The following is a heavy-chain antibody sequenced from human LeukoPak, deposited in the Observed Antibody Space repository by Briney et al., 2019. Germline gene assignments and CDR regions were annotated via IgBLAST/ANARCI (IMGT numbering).Heavy chain of an antibody. V-gene: IGHV4-31*03. D-gene: IGHD3-3*01. J-gene: IGHJ4*02. CDR3: ARRYYDFWSGYIVEYYFDY. CDR2: IYYSGST. Sequence: SETLSLTCTVSGGSISSGGYSWSWIRQHPGKGLEWIGYIYYSGSTYYNPSLKSRVTISVDTSKNQFSLKLSSVTAADTAVYYCARRYYDFWSGYIVEYYFDYWGQGTLVTVSS. CDR1: GGSISSGGYS.